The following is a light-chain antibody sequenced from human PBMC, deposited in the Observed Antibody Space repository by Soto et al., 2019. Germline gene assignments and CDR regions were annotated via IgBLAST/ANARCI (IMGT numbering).Light chain of an antibody. CDR2: EAN. CDR3: CSYAGSSTFYV. V-gene: IGLV2-23*01. Sequence: QSVLTQPASVSGSPGQSITISCAGTSSDVGSYNLVSWYQQHPGKAPKLMIYEANKRPSGVSNRFSGSKSANTASLTISGLQAEDEADYYCCSYAGSSTFYVFGTGTKVTVL. CDR1: SSDVGSYNL. J-gene: IGLJ1*01.